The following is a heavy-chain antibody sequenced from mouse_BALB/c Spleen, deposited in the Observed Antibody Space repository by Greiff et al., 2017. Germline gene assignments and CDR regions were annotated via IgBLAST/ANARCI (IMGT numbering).Heavy chain of an antibody. V-gene: IGHV2-2*02. CDR1: GFSLTSYG. Sequence: VKLVESGPGLVQPSQSLSITCTVSGFSLTSYGVHWVRQSPGKGLEWLGVIWSGGSTDYNAAFISRLSISKDNSKSQVFFKMNSLQANDTAIYYCARNGDRYDPAWFAYWGQGTLVTVSA. J-gene: IGHJ3*01. D-gene: IGHD2-14*01. CDR2: IWSGGST. CDR3: ARNGDRYDPAWFAY.